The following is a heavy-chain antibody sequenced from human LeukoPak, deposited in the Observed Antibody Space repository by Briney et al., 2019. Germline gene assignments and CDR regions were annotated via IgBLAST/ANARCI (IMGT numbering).Heavy chain of an antibody. Sequence: ASVKVSCKASGYTFTSYDINWVRQATGQGLEWMGWMNPNSGNTGYAQKFQGRVTMTRNTSISTAYMELSSLRSEDTAVYYCARVSHGKYYYDSSGYYYFDYWGQGTLVTVSS. CDR1: GYTFTSYD. CDR2: MNPNSGNT. D-gene: IGHD3-22*01. CDR3: ARVSHGKYYYDSSGYYYFDY. J-gene: IGHJ4*02. V-gene: IGHV1-8*01.